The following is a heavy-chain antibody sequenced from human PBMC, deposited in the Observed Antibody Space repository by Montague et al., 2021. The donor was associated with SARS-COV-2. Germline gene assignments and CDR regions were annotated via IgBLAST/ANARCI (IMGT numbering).Heavy chain of an antibody. CDR1: GGSFSDYK. CDR3: TRGAPGY. J-gene: IGHJ4*02. V-gene: IGHV4-34*01. CDR2: ISHSGSA. Sequence: SETLSLTCAVYGGSFSDYKWTWIRQSPGKGLEWLGQISHSGSANYNPSLKSRVTISVDTAKNQFSLKLTSVTVADTAVYNCTRGAPGYWGQGTLVTVSS.